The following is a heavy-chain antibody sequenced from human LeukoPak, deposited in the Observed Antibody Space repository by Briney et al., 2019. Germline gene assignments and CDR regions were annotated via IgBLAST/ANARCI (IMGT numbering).Heavy chain of an antibody. D-gene: IGHD4-17*01. J-gene: IGHJ4*02. CDR3: ARAPGRYYGDFDY. Sequence: GGSPRLSCATSGFTFSSYAMHGVRQAPGKGLEYVSSISGNGDSTYYANSVKGRFTISRDNSRNTLYLQMGSLRAEDMAVYYCARAPGRYYGDFDYWGQGTLVTVSS. V-gene: IGHV3-64*01. CDR1: GFTFSSYA. CDR2: ISGNGDST.